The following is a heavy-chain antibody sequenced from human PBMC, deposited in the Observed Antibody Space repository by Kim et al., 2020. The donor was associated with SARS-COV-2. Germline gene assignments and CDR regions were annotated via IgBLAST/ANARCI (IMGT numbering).Heavy chain of an antibody. CDR3: ARHGIGVGPGFAAAGSLDN. CDR2: IYYSVST. Sequence: SETLSLTCTVSAGSISSSSYYWGWIRQPPGKGLEWIGSIYYSVSTYYKSSLKSRVTISVDTSKNQFSLKLISVTAADTAVYYRARHGIGVGPGFAAAGSLDNWGQGVLVSVSS. V-gene: IGHV4-39*01. J-gene: IGHJ4*02. CDR1: AGSISSSSYY. D-gene: IGHD6-13*01.